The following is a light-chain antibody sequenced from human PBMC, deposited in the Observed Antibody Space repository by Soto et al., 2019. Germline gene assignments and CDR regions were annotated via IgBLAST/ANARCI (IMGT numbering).Light chain of an antibody. CDR2: GAS. CDR3: QQFGSSPWT. J-gene: IGKJ1*01. CDR1: QSISNTY. V-gene: IGKV3-20*01. Sequence: IMLTPSPGTLSLSPGERATLPCRASQSISNTYLVWYQQKPGQAPRLLIYGASSRASGIPDRFSGSGSGTDFTLTINRLEPEDFALYYCQQFGSSPWTFGQGTKVDIK.